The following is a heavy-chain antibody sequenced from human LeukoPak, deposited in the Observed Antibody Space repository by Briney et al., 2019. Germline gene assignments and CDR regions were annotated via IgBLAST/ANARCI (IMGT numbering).Heavy chain of an antibody. J-gene: IGHJ5*02. V-gene: IGHV1-69*04. Sequence: ASVKVSCKASGGTFSSYAISWVRQAPGQGLEWMGRIIPILGIANYAQKFQGRVTITADKSTSTAYMELSSLRSEDTAVYYCARDGQQLVSGWFDPWGQGTLVTVSS. CDR3: ARDGQQLVSGWFDP. D-gene: IGHD6-13*01. CDR1: GGTFSSYA. CDR2: IIPILGIA.